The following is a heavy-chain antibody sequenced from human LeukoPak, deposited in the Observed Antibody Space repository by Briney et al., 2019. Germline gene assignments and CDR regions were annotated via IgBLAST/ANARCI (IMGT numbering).Heavy chain of an antibody. CDR3: ARDTLLPGEIPS. D-gene: IGHD3-16*01. V-gene: IGHV3-11*04. Sequence: GGSLRLSCAASGFTFSDYYMTWIRQAPGKGLDWVSYISGSGSTIYYADSVKGRFTISRDNAKNLVYLQMDSLRAEDTAVYYCARDTLLPGEIPSGGQEPRVTVSS. CDR1: GFTFSDYY. J-gene: IGHJ4*02. CDR2: ISGSGSTI.